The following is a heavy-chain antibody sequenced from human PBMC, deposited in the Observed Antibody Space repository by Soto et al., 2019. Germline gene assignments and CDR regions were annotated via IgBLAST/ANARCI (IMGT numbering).Heavy chain of an antibody. CDR3: ARWYSSGGKDYYYDGMDV. CDR2: IYHSGST. CDR1: GGSISSGGYS. J-gene: IGHJ6*02. V-gene: IGHV4-30-2*01. D-gene: IGHD6-19*01. Sequence: TSETLSLTCAVSGGSISSGGYSWSWIRQPPGKGLEWIGYIYHSGSTYYNPSLKSRVTISVDRSKNQFSLKLSSVTAEDTAVYYCARWYSSGGKDYYYDGMDVWGQGTTVTVSS.